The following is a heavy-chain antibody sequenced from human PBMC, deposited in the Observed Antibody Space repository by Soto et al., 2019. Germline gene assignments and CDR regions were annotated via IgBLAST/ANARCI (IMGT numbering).Heavy chain of an antibody. CDR2: ISPGSRYP. V-gene: IGHV3-11*06. CDR1: GFTFGDSY. D-gene: IGHD2-15*01. J-gene: IGHJ5*02. CDR3: VRGGGGGLFDP. Sequence: GGSLRLYCAGSGFTFGDSYMSWIRQAPGKGLEWLSYISPGSRYPAYADSVKGRFTISRDNAKRSLYLQMMSLTAEDTAIYYCVRGGGGGLFDPWGQGTMVTVSS.